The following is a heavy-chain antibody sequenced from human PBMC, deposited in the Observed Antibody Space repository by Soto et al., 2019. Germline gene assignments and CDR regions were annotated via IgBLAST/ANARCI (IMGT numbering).Heavy chain of an antibody. CDR3: ARGLLGYCSGGSCLHYWYFDL. Sequence: RLAQEKRLEWVAVISYDGSNKYYADSVKGRFTISRDNSKNTLYLQMNSLRAEDTAVYYCARGLLGYCSGGSCLHYWYFDLWRRGTLVTVFS. CDR2: ISYDGSNK. V-gene: IGHV3-30-3*01. J-gene: IGHJ2*01. D-gene: IGHD2-15*01.